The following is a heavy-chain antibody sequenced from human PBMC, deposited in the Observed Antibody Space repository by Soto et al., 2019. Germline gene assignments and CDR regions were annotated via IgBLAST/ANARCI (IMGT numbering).Heavy chain of an antibody. J-gene: IGHJ4*02. D-gene: IGHD2-2*01. CDR1: GGSISSGGYS. CDR2: IYHSGST. V-gene: IGHV4-30-2*01. CDR3: GRVPGS. Sequence: PSETLSPTCAVSGGSISSGGYSWSWIRQPPGKGLEWIGYIYHSGSTYYNPSLKSRVTISVDRSKNQFSLKLSSVTAADTAVYYCGRVPGSWGQGTLVTVSS.